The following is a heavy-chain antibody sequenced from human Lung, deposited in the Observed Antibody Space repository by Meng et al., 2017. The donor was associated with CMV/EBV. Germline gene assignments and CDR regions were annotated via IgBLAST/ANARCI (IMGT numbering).Heavy chain of an antibody. CDR2: VYYTGGT. CDR1: GGPLTGWYYF. Sequence: GPGPVNPPQTLSRTLPFSGGPLTGWYYFWGWIRQPPGKGLELIGCVYYTGGTYDNPSLKGRLSMSVDTSNNQFFLNLTSCTAADTAFYFCARGSNTAMAYFDSWGLGTLVTVSS. CDR3: ARGSNTAMAYFDS. V-gene: IGHV4-30-4*01. D-gene: IGHD5-18*01. J-gene: IGHJ4*02.